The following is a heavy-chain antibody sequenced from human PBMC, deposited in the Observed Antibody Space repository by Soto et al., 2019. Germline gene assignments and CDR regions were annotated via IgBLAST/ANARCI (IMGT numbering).Heavy chain of an antibody. Sequence: SETLSLTCAVSGYPISSGHSWGWIRQPPGKGLEWIGSIFHTGSTYYNPSLKSRVTLSVDTSKNQFSLKLSSVTAADTAVYFCATLPRLDGMDVWGQGTTVTVSS. V-gene: IGHV4-38-2*01. CDR2: IFHTGST. D-gene: IGHD6-25*01. CDR3: ATLPRLDGMDV. J-gene: IGHJ6*02. CDR1: GYPISSGHS.